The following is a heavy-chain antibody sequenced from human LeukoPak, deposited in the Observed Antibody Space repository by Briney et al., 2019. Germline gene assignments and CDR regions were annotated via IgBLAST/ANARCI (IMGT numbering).Heavy chain of an antibody. CDR2: TYYRSKWYN. Sequence: SQTLSLTFAISGDSVSSNSAAWNWIRQSPSRGLEWLGRTYYRSKWYNDYAVSVKSRITINPDTSKNQFSLQLNSVTPEDTAVYYCAREYSSSWYSLFYFDYWGQGTLVTVSS. D-gene: IGHD6-13*01. V-gene: IGHV6-1*01. J-gene: IGHJ4*02. CDR3: AREYSSSWYSLFYFDY. CDR1: GDSVSSNSAA.